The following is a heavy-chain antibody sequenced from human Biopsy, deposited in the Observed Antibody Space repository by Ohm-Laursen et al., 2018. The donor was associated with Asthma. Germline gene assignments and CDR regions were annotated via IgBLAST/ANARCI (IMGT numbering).Heavy chain of an antibody. V-gene: IGHV1-69*13. J-gene: IGHJ6*02. D-gene: IGHD5-12*01. CDR2: LIPVLGTP. CDR3: ARGYSGTDRIVYYYSGLEV. CDR1: GDSFNNFA. Sequence: SVKVSCKASGDSFNNFAISWVRQAPGQGLEWMGGLIPVLGTPDHAQMFEGRVTITADESTSTAYMELSSLRSEDTAVYYCARGYSGTDRIVYYYSGLEVWGQGTTVTVSS.